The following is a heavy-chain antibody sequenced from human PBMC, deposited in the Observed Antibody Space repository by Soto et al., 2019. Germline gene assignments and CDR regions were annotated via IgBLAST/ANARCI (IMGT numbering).Heavy chain of an antibody. Sequence: GDSLKGSRKASGYTLTRYGISWVRQAPVQWLEWMGWISAYNGTANYAQKFQGRVTITADESTSTAYMELSSLRSEDTAVYYCARARVVLMVYATPGWFDPWGQGTLVTFSS. CDR1: GYTLTRYG. V-gene: IGHV1-18*04. CDR3: ARARVVLMVYATPGWFDP. D-gene: IGHD2-8*01. CDR2: ISAYNGTA. J-gene: IGHJ5*02.